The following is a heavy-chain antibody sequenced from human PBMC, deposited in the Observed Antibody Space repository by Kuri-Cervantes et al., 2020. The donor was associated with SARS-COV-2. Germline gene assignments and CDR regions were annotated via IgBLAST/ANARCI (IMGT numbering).Heavy chain of an antibody. V-gene: IGHV3-30-3*01. CDR3: ARDRGSGYGMDV. D-gene: IGHD6-19*01. CDR1: GFTFSSYA. J-gene: IGHJ6*02. Sequence: SCAASGFTFSSYAMHWVRQAPGKGLEWVAVISYDGSNKYYADSVKGRFTISRDNAKNTLYLQMNSLRAEDTAVYYRARDRGSGYGMDVWGQGTTVTVSS. CDR2: ISYDGSNK.